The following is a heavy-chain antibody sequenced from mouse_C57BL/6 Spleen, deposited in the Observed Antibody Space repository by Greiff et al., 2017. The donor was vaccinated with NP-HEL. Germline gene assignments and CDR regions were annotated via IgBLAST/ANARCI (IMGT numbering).Heavy chain of an antibody. J-gene: IGHJ1*03. CDR2: IYPRSGNT. V-gene: IGHV1-81*01. D-gene: IGHD1-1*01. Sequence: VKLQESGAELARPGASVKLSCKASGYTFTSYGISWVKQRTGQGLEWIGEIYPRSGNTYYNEKFKGKATLTADKSSSTAYMELRSLTSEDSAVYFCASSLDYYGSSYWYFDVWGTGTTVTVSS. CDR1: GYTFTSYG. CDR3: ASSLDYYGSSYWYFDV.